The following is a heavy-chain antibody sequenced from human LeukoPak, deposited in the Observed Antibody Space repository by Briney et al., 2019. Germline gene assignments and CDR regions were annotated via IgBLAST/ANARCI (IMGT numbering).Heavy chain of an antibody. CDR2: ISGSGTDT. V-gene: IGHV3-23*01. J-gene: IGHJ4*02. Sequence: GGSLRLSCGGSGFTFSSYAMSWVRQAPGKGLEWVSAISGSGTDTFYANSVKGRFTISRDNPKNTLYLQMNSLRAEDTAVYYCAKDGSYRLTTVTYNDYWGQGTLVTVSS. CDR3: AKDGSYRLTTVTYNDY. D-gene: IGHD4-17*01. CDR1: GFTFSSYA.